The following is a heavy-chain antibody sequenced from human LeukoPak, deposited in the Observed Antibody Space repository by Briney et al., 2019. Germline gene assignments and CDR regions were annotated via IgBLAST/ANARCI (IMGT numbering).Heavy chain of an antibody. Sequence: SVKVSCKASGGTFSSYAISWVLQAPGQGLEWMGGIIPIFGTANYAQKFQGRVTITADESTSTAYMELSSLRSEDTAVYYCARGRTIFGVVTKPDAFDIWGQGTMVTVSS. CDR3: ARGRTIFGVVTKPDAFDI. CDR1: GGTFSSYA. V-gene: IGHV1-69*13. CDR2: IIPIFGTA. J-gene: IGHJ3*02. D-gene: IGHD3-3*01.